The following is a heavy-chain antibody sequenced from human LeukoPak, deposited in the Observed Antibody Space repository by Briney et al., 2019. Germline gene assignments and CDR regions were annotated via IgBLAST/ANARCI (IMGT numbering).Heavy chain of an antibody. CDR2: INPSSGGT. CDR1: GYTFTGYY. CDR3: ARVEDITMVRVLEGFDY. V-gene: IGHV1-2*02. Sequence: EASVKVSCKASGYTFTGYYMHWVRQAPGQGLEWMGWINPSSGGTNYAQKFQGRVTMTRDTSISTAYMELSRLRSDDTAVYYCARVEDITMVRVLEGFDYWGQGTLVTVSS. D-gene: IGHD3-10*01. J-gene: IGHJ4*02.